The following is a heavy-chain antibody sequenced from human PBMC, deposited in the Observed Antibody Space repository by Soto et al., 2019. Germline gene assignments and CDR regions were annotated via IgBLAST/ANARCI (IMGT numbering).Heavy chain of an antibody. V-gene: IGHV3-30*18. CDR2: VSYDGSNK. Sequence: PGGSLRLSCAASGFTFSSYGMHWVRQAPGRGLEWVAVVSYDGSNKYYADSVEGRFTISRDNSKNTLYLQMNSLRAEDTAVYYCAKTVVPAAIVYYYYGMDVWGQGTTVTVSS. J-gene: IGHJ6*02. CDR3: AKTVVPAAIVYYYYGMDV. D-gene: IGHD2-2*02. CDR1: GFTFSSYG.